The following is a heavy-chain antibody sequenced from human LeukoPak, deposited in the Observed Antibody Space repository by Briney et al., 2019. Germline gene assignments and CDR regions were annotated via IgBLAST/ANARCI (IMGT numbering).Heavy chain of an antibody. Sequence: GASVKVACKASENTFTNYYMHWVRQAPGQGLEWLGLINPNGGRTAYAQNFQGRVTMTRDTSTTTLYLELSSLRSDDTAVYYCARDSNSSSSDPDYWGQGTLVTVSS. CDR3: ARDSNSSSSDPDY. J-gene: IGHJ4*02. D-gene: IGHD6-6*01. CDR2: INPNGGRT. V-gene: IGHV1-46*01. CDR1: ENTFTNYY.